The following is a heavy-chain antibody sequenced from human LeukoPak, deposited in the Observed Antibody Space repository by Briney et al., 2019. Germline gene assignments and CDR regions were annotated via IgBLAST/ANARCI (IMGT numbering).Heavy chain of an antibody. Sequence: GWSLRLSCAASGFTVITNDMTGVRQAPAKGLKWVSVLYSDGNTKYADSVQGRFTISRDNSKNTLYLEMNSLSPDDTAVYYCARGVEPLAANTLAYWGQGTLVTVSS. CDR1: GFTVITND. V-gene: IGHV3-53*01. CDR3: ARGVEPLAANTLAY. CDR2: LYSDGNT. J-gene: IGHJ4*02. D-gene: IGHD1-14*01.